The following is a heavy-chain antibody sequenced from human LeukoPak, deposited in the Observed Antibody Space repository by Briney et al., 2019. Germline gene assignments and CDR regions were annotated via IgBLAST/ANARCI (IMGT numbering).Heavy chain of an antibody. D-gene: IGHD2-2*01. V-gene: IGHV1-18*04. CDR1: GYTFTGYH. Sequence: ASVKVSCKASGYTFTGYHIHWVRQAPGQGLEWMGWISAYNGNTNYAQKLQGRVTMTTDTSTSTAYMELRSLRSDDTAVYYCARPRAVVPADTYLPGGYFDLWGRGTLVTVSS. J-gene: IGHJ2*01. CDR2: ISAYNGNT. CDR3: ARPRAVVPADTYLPGGYFDL.